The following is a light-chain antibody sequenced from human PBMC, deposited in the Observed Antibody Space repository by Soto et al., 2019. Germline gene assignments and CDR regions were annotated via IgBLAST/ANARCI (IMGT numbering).Light chain of an antibody. CDR1: QGISSY. Sequence: ALRMTQSPSSLSHSTGHRDTITYRASQGISSYLAWYQQKPGKAHKLLIYAASTLQSGVPSRFSGSGSGTDFTLTISCLQSEEFATYYCKQYYSYPRTFGHGNKVAIK. V-gene: IGKV1-8*01. CDR3: KQYYSYPRT. CDR2: AAS. J-gene: IGKJ1*01.